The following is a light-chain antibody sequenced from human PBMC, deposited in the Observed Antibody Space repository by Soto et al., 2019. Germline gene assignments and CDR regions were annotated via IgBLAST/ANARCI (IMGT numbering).Light chain of an antibody. J-gene: IGLJ2*01. CDR3: VSYTINKTFI. CDR1: SSDVGAYNY. Sequence: QSALTQPPSASGSPGQSVTISCTGTSSDVGAYNYVSWYQRHPGKAPKLLIYEVSKWASGVPDRFSGSKSGNTASLTVSGLQADDEADYYCVSYTINKTFIFGGGTKVTV. CDR2: EVS. V-gene: IGLV2-8*01.